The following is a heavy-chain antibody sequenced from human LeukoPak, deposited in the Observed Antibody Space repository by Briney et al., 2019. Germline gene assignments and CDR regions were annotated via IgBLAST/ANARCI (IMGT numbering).Heavy chain of an antibody. V-gene: IGHV1-69*04. CDR1: GGTFSSYA. CDR2: IIPILGIA. CDR3: ARVVQPPPASKRAFDI. J-gene: IGHJ3*02. D-gene: IGHD1-1*01. Sequence: SVKVSCKASGGTFSSYAISWVRQAPGQGLEWMGRIIPILGIANYAQKFQGRVTITADKSTSTAYMELSSLRSEDTAVYYCARVVQPPPASKRAFDIWGQGTMVAVSS.